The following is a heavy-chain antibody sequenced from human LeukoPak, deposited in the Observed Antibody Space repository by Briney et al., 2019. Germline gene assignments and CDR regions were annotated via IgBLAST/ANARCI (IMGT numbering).Heavy chain of an antibody. D-gene: IGHD6-6*01. CDR3: ARHTYSSSSPFDF. V-gene: IGHV4-59*08. Sequence: PSENLSLNCTVSGGSISSYYWTWIRQPPGKGLAWIGYIHSSGSTDYNPALKSRVTILVDTSKNQFSLKLTSVTAADTAVYYCARHTYSSSSPFDFWGQGTLVTVSS. CDR2: IHSSGST. J-gene: IGHJ4*02. CDR1: GGSISSYY.